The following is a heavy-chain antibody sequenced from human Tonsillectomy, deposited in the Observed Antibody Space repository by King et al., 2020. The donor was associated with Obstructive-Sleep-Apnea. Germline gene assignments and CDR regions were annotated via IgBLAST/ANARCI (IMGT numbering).Heavy chain of an antibody. V-gene: IGHV4-38-2*02. D-gene: IGHD3-22*01. Sequence: LQLQESGPGLVKPSETLSLTCTVSGYSISSSYYWGWIRQPPGKGLEWIGSIYHSGSTYYNPSLKSRVTISVDTPKNQFSLKLSSVTAADTAVYYCASDTYYYDSSGYYSGADAFDIWGQGTMVTVSS. CDR2: IYHSGST. J-gene: IGHJ3*02. CDR1: GYSISSSYY. CDR3: ASDTYYYDSSGYYSGADAFDI.